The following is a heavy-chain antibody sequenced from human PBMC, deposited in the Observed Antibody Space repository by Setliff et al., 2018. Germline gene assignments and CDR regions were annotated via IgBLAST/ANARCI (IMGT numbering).Heavy chain of an antibody. Sequence: SETLSLTCTVSGGSISSGHYYWNWIRQPAGKGLEWIGRIFPSGSINYNPSLKSRVAISVDTSKNQFSLYLNSVTAADTAVYYCARGVSGSGADYYYGMNVWGQGTTVTVS. J-gene: IGHJ6*02. CDR2: IFPSGSI. CDR1: GGSISSGHYY. CDR3: ARGVSGSGADYYYGMNV. V-gene: IGHV4-61*02. D-gene: IGHD3-3*01.